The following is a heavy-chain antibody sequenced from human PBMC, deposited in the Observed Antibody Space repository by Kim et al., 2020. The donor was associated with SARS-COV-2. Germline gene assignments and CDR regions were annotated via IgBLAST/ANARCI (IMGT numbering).Heavy chain of an antibody. CDR3: ARDGPTEWLRGFWFDP. V-gene: IGHV3-7*03. CDR1: GFTFSSYW. J-gene: IGHJ5*02. D-gene: IGHD5-12*01. CDR2: IKQDGSEK. Sequence: GGSLRLSCAASGFTFSSYWMSWVRQAPGKGLEWVANIKQDGSEKYYVDSVKGRFTISRDNAKNSLYLQMNSLRAEDTAVYYCARDGPTEWLRGFWFDPWGQGTLVTVSS.